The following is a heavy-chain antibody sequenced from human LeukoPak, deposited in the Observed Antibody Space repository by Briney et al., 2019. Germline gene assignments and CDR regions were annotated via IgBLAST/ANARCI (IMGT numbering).Heavy chain of an antibody. J-gene: IGHJ4*02. V-gene: IGHV5-51*01. CDR3: ARLGRSSGDAYNYGFDY. CDR2: IYPGDSDT. Sequence: GESLKISCKGSGYSFISYWIGWVRQMPGKGLKWMGIIYPGDSDTRYSPSFQGQVTISPDKSISTAYLQWSSLKVSDTAMYYCARLGRSSGDAYNYGFDYWGQGTLVTVSS. CDR1: GYSFISYW. D-gene: IGHD5-24*01.